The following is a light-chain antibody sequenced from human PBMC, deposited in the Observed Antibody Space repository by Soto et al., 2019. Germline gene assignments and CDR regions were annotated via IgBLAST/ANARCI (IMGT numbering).Light chain of an antibody. V-gene: IGLV2-14*03. CDR3: SLYTSSSTVL. CDR2: DVS. J-gene: IGLJ2*01. CDR1: SSVVGGYNF. Sequence: QSALTQPASVSGSPGQSITISCTGTSSVVGGYNFVSWYQHYPGKAPKLMIYDVSNRPSGVSDRFSGSKSGNTASLTISGLQAEDEADYYCSLYTSSSTVLFGGGTQLTVL.